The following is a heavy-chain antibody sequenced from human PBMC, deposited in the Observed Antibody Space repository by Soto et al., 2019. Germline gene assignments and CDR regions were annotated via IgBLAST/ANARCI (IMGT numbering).Heavy chain of an antibody. Sequence: QVQLVQSGAEVKKPGSSVKVSCKASGGTFSSYAISWVRQAPGQGLEWMGGIIPIFGTANYAQKFQGRVTITADESTSTAYMELSSLRSEDTAVYYCARDQYLVVVTRPYYYGMDVWGQGTTVTVSS. J-gene: IGHJ6*02. D-gene: IGHD2-21*02. V-gene: IGHV1-69*01. CDR1: GGTFSSYA. CDR3: ARDQYLVVVTRPYYYGMDV. CDR2: IIPIFGTA.